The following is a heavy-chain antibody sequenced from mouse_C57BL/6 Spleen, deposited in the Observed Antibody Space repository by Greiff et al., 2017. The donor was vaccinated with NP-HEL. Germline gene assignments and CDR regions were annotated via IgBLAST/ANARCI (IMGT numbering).Heavy chain of an antibody. CDR2: IDPSDSYT. V-gene: IGHV1-69*01. J-gene: IGHJ2*01. D-gene: IGHD3-1*01. CDR1: GYTFTSYW. Sequence: VQLQQPGAELVMPGASVKLSCKASGYTFTSYWMHWVKQRPGQGLEWIGEIDPSDSYTNYNQKFKGKSTLTVDKSSSTAYMQLSSLTSEDSAVYYCARSGTVYYFDYWGQGTTLTVSS. CDR3: ARSGTVYYFDY.